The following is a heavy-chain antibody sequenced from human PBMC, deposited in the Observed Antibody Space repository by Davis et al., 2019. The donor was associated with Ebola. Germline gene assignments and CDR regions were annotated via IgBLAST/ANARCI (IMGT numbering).Heavy chain of an antibody. Sequence: GGSLRLSCAASGFTFSSYWMHWVRQAPGKGLVWVSRINSDGSSTSYADSVKGRFTISRDNAKNTLYLQMNSLRAEDTAVYYCAYSSSLGYFDYWGQGALVTVSS. D-gene: IGHD6-6*01. CDR3: AYSSSLGYFDY. CDR2: INSDGSST. V-gene: IGHV3-74*01. J-gene: IGHJ4*02. CDR1: GFTFSSYW.